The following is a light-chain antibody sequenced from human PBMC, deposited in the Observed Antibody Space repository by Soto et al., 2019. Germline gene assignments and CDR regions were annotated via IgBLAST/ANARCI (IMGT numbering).Light chain of an antibody. CDR1: QSISSY. Sequence: DIQMTQSPSSLSASVGDRVTITCRASQSISSYLNWYQQKPGKAPKLLIYAASSLQSGVPSRFSGSGSGTDFTLTISRLQPEDFATYYCQQSYSTPTFGQGTEVEIK. V-gene: IGKV1-39*01. CDR3: QQSYSTPT. J-gene: IGKJ1*01. CDR2: AAS.